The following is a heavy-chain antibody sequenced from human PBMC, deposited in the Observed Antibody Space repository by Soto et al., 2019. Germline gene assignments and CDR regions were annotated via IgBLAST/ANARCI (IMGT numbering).Heavy chain of an antibody. V-gene: IGHV3-23*01. CDR3: AKVGTDFWRKYYFDY. Sequence: PWWSLRLSCSASGFTFSSYAMSWFRQAPGKGLEWVSAISGSGGSTYYADSVKGRFTISRDNSKNTLYLQMNSLRAEDTAVYYCAKVGTDFWRKYYFDYWGQGTLVTVSS. D-gene: IGHD3-3*01. CDR1: GFTFSSYA. J-gene: IGHJ4*02. CDR2: ISGSGGST.